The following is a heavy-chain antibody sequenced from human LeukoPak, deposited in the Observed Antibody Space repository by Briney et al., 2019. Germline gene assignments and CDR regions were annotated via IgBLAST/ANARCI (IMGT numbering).Heavy chain of an antibody. Sequence: GASVKVSCKASGYTFTSYGNSWVRQAPGQGLEWMGWISAYNGNTNYAQKLQGRVTMTTDTSTSTAYMELRSLRSDDTAVYYCARLTYYDFWSGYYVYYYGMDVWGQGTTVTVSS. J-gene: IGHJ6*02. D-gene: IGHD3-3*01. CDR2: ISAYNGNT. CDR1: GYTFTSYG. V-gene: IGHV1-18*01. CDR3: ARLTYYDFWSGYYVYYYGMDV.